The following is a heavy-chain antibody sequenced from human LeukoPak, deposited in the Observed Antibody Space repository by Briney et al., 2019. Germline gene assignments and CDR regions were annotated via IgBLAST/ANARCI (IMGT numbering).Heavy chain of an antibody. Sequence: GGSLRLSCATSGFTFRSYGMHWVRQAPGKGLEWVAVIWYDGSKKYYADSVKGRFTISRDNSKNTLYLQMNSLRAEDTAVYYCARQHSSGWTPGDYWGQGTLVTVSS. V-gene: IGHV3-33*01. J-gene: IGHJ4*02. D-gene: IGHD6-19*01. CDR2: IWYDGSKK. CDR3: ARQHSSGWTPGDY. CDR1: GFTFRSYG.